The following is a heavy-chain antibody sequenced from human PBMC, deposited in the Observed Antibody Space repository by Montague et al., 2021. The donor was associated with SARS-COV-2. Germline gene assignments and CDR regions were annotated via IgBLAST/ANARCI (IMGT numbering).Heavy chain of an antibody. CDR3: ARAIVDVTMRVVVRTGVEQYFDF. J-gene: IGHJ4*02. Sequence: SETLSLTCAVYGGSFSGYYWSWSRQPPGKGQERVGDINNSGSTTYNPDLKSRVSITVDTSKNQSSLKLSSVTAADTAVYYCARAIVDVTMRVVVRTGVEQYFDFWGQGTLVTVSS. V-gene: IGHV4-34*01. D-gene: IGHD3-22*01. CDR2: INNSGST. CDR1: GGSFSGYY.